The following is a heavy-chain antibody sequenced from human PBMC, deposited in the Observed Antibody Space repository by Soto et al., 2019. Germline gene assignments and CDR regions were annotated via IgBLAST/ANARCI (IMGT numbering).Heavy chain of an antibody. V-gene: IGHV4-34*01. CDR2: INHSGST. D-gene: IGHD3-10*01. CDR1: GGSFSGYY. Sequence: SETLSLTCAVYGGSFSGYYWSWIRQPPGKGLEWIGEINHSGSTNYNPSLKSRVTISVDTSKNQFSLKLSSVTAADTAVYYCARTHGSGSYSDYYYYMDVWGKGTTVTVSS. CDR3: ARTHGSGSYSDYYYYMDV. J-gene: IGHJ6*03.